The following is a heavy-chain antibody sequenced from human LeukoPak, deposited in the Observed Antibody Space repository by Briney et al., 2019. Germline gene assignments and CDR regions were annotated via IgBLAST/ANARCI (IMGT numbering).Heavy chain of an antibody. Sequence: GGSLRLSCAASGFTFSNAWMSWVRQAPGKGLEWVGRIKSKTDGGTTDYAAPVKGRFTISRDDSKSTLYLQMNSLRAEDTAVYYCARKYASGTYPLDYWGQGILVTVSS. CDR3: ARKYASGTYPLDY. J-gene: IGHJ4*02. D-gene: IGHD3-10*01. CDR2: IKSKTDGGTT. V-gene: IGHV3-15*01. CDR1: GFTFSNAW.